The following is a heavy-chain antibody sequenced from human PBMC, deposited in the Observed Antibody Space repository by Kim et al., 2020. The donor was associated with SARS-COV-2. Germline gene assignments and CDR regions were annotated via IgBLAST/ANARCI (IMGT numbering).Heavy chain of an antibody. CDR2: IYYSGST. J-gene: IGHJ6*03. V-gene: IGHV4-30-4*01. Sequence: SETLSLTCTVSGGSISSGDYYWSWIRQPPGKGLEWIGYIYYSGSTYYNPSLKSRVTISVDTSKNQFSLKLSSVTAADTAVYYCARARTYYYGSGSYYVRPYYYCRVVWGKGTTVTVSS. CDR1: GGSISSGDYY. D-gene: IGHD3-10*01. CDR3: ARARTYYYGSGSYYVRPYYYCRVV.